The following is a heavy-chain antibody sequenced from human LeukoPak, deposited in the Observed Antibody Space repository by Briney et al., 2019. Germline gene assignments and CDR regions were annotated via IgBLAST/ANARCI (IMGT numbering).Heavy chain of an antibody. J-gene: IGHJ4*02. V-gene: IGHV3-7*01. CDR3: TNLGYTD. D-gene: IGHD5-18*01. Sequence: GGSLRLSCAASGITFSNSWMTWVRQAPGKGLEWVATIKDDGSDKYYVDSVKGRFIISRDNAKNSLHLQMSSLRVEDTAVYYCTNLGYTDWGQGTLVTVSS. CDR1: GITFSNSW. CDR2: IKDDGSDK.